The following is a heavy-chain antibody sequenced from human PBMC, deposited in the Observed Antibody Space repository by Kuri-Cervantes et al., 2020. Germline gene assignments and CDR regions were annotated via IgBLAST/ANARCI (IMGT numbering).Heavy chain of an antibody. D-gene: IGHD5-12*01. J-gene: IGHJ4*02. V-gene: IGHV3-30-3*01. CDR2: ISYDGSNK. CDR1: GFTFSSYA. Sequence: LSLTCAASGFTFSSYAMHWVRQAPGKGLEWVAVISYDGSNKYYADSVKGRFTISRDNSKNTLYLQMNSLRAEDTAVYYCATATPPLRDYWGQGTLVTVSS. CDR3: ATATPPLRDY.